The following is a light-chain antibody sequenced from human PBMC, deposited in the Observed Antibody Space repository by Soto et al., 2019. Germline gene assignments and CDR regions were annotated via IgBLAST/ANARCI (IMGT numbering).Light chain of an antibody. Sequence: EIVLTQSPGTLSLSPGERATLSCRASQSVSNIYLAWYQQKPGQAPRLLIYGASSRATGIPDRFSGSGSGTDFTLTISRLEPEDFATYYCQQYNSYSWTFGQGTKVEIK. J-gene: IGKJ1*01. V-gene: IGKV3-20*01. CDR3: QQYNSYSWT. CDR2: GAS. CDR1: QSVSNIY.